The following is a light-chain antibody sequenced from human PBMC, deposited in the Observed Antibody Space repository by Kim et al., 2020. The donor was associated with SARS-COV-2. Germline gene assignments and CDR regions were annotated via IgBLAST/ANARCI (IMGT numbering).Light chain of an antibody. V-gene: IGKV3D-11*01. CDR3: QQRGDWPT. Sequence: TLLLDPGEPSPLGRMAGQGVSSYVDWYHQRPGQGSWPLIFDASNRATGIAARVSGRGPGTVFTRTISSLEPEDFAVYYCQQRGDWPTVGQGTKV. CDR1: QGVSSY. CDR2: DAS. J-gene: IGKJ1*01.